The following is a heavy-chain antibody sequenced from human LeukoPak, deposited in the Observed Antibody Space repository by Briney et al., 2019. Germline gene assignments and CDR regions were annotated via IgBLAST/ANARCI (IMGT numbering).Heavy chain of an antibody. V-gene: IGHV4-4*02. CDR2: ISLSGLT. D-gene: IGHD3-22*01. CDR3: ARTTYFYDTSGYYYGN. J-gene: IGHJ4*02. CDR1: GGSISNTNW. Sequence: SGTLSFTCGVSGGSISNTNWWSWVRQPPGQGLEWIGEISLSGLTNYNPSLKSRVNISVDTSKNQFSLKLSSVTAADTAVYYCARTTYFYDTSGYYYGNWGQGTLVTVSS.